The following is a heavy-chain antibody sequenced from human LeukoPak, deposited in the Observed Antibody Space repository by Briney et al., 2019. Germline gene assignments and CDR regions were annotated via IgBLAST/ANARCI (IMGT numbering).Heavy chain of an antibody. CDR2: ISWDGGST. D-gene: IGHD1-26*01. V-gene: IGHV3-43D*04. J-gene: IGHJ4*02. CDR1: GFTFDDYA. Sequence: GGSLRLSCAASGFTFDDYAMHWVRQAPGKGLEWVSLISWDGGSTYYADSVKGRFTISRDNSKNSPYLQMNSLRAEDTALYYCAKDMGLWEGCVDYWGQGTLVTVSS. CDR3: AKDMGLWEGCVDY.